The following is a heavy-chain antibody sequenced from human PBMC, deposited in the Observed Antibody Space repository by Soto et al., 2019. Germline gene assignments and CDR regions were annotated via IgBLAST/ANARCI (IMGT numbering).Heavy chain of an antibody. CDR2: MNPNSGNT. D-gene: IGHD6-13*01. CDR1: GYTFTSYD. V-gene: IGHV1-8*01. Sequence: QVQLVQSGAEVKKPGASVKVSCKASGYTFTSYDINWVRQATGQGLEWMGWMNPNSGNTGYAQKFQGRVTMTRNTSISTAYMELSSLRSEDTVVYYCAREGIAAAGTGMNFDYWGQGTLVTVSS. J-gene: IGHJ4*02. CDR3: AREGIAAAGTGMNFDY.